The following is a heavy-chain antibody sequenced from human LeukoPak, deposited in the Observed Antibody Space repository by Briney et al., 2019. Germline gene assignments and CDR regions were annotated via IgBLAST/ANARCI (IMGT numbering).Heavy chain of an antibody. CDR2: IYYSGST. CDR3: ARDEGVEASGYYSYWYFDL. CDR1: GGSISRYS. D-gene: IGHD3-22*01. J-gene: IGHJ2*01. V-gene: IGHV4-59*01. Sequence: SETLSLTCTVSGGSISRYSWSWIRQPPGKGLEWIGYIYYSGSTNYNPSLKSRVTISLDTSKNQFSLKLSSVTAADTAVYYCARDEGVEASGYYSYWYFDLWGRGTLVTVSS.